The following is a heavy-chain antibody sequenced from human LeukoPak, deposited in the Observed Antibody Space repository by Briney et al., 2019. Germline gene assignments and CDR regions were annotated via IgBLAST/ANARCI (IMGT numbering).Heavy chain of an antibody. J-gene: IGHJ4*02. D-gene: IGHD5-12*01. CDR1: GSTFTTYW. CDR2: INPDGSER. Sequence: GGSLRLSCAASGSTFTTYWMQWVRQAPGKGLEWVANINPDGSERYYVDSVKGRFTISRDNAKNSLYLQMNSLRAEDSAVYYCVRSIVAVAYWGQGTLVTVSS. CDR3: VRSIVAVAY. V-gene: IGHV3-7*01.